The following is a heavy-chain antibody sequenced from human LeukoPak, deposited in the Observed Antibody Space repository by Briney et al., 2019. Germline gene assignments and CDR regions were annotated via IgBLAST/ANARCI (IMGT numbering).Heavy chain of an antibody. Sequence: PSETLSLTCAVYGGSFSGYYWSWIRQPPGKGLEWIGEINHSGSTNYNPSLKSRVTISVDTSKNQFSLKLSSVTAADTAVYYCARLRDYGGPPYFDYWGQGTLVTVSS. D-gene: IGHD4-23*01. CDR3: ARLRDYGGPPYFDY. V-gene: IGHV4-34*01. CDR1: GGSFSGYY. CDR2: INHSGST. J-gene: IGHJ4*02.